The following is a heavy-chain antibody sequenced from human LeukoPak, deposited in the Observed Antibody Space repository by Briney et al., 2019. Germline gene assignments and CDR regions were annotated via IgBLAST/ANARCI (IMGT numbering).Heavy chain of an antibody. CDR3: ASRPADTTWYGVFDY. CDR2: IFNSGTT. J-gene: IGHJ4*02. D-gene: IGHD3-10*01. CDR1: GGSINSHY. V-gene: IGHV4-59*11. Sequence: SETLSLTCSVSGGSINSHYWSWIRQPPGKRLEWIGYIFNSGTTNYNPSLRSRVTMSVDTSRDQFFLRLSSVTAADTAIYYCASRPADTTWYGVFDYWSQGTLVTVSS.